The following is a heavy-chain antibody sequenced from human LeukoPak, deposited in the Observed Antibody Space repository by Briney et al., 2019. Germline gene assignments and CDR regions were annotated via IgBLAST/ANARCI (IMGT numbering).Heavy chain of an antibody. CDR3: AKDLSIYYYGSGSYYNKGPDVGYYYYYGMDV. CDR2: IKQDGSEK. V-gene: IGHV3-7*01. CDR1: GFTFSSYW. J-gene: IGHJ6*02. Sequence: LPGGSLRLSCAASGFTFSSYWMSWVRQAPGKGLEWVANIKQDGSEKYYADSVKGRFTISRDNSKNTLYLQMNSLRAEDTAVYYCAKDLSIYYYGSGSYYNKGPDVGYYYYYGMDVWGQGTTVTVSS. D-gene: IGHD3-10*01.